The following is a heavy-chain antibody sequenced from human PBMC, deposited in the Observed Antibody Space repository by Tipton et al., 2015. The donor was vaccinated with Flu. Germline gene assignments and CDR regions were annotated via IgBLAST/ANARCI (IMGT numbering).Heavy chain of an antibody. V-gene: IGHV4-59*01. Sequence: TLSLTCTVSGGSISSYYWSWIRQPPGKGLEWIGYIYYSGSTNYNPSLKSRVTISVDTSKNQFSLKLSPVTAADTAVYYCARVGSSGWYDYWGQGTLVTVSS. CDR2: IYYSGST. CDR1: GGSISSYY. J-gene: IGHJ4*02. D-gene: IGHD6-19*01. CDR3: ARVGSSGWYDY.